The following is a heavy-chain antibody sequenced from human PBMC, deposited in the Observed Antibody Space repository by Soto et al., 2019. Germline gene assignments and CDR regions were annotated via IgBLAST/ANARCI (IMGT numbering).Heavy chain of an antibody. CDR3: ARGNCGSATCYNHLGYFDF. CDR2: IIPFLGTA. V-gene: IGHV1-69*06. D-gene: IGHD2-2*02. Sequence: ASVKVSCKASGGTLNSYAISWVRQAPGQGLDWMGEIIPFLGTAKYAQKLQGRLTMTADTSTNTVYMELTSLTSDDTAVYFCARGNCGSATCYNHLGYFDFWGQGALVTVSS. CDR1: GGTLNSYA. J-gene: IGHJ4*02.